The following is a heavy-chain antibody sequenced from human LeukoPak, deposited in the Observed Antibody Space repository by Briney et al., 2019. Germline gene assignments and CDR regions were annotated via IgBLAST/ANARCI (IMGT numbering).Heavy chain of an antibody. CDR2: IYPGDSDT. J-gene: IGHJ5*02. V-gene: IGHV5-51*01. Sequence: GESLKISCKGSGYSFTSYWIGWVRQMPGKGLEWMGIIYPGDSDTRYSPSFQGQVTISADKSISTAYLQWSSLKASDTAMYYCARQAQGRVQLRGNWFDPWGQGTLVTVSS. CDR3: ARQAQGRVQLRGNWFDP. D-gene: IGHD2-2*01. CDR1: GYSFTSYW.